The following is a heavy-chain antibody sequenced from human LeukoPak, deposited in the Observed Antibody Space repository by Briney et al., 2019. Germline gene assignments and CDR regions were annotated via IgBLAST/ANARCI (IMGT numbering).Heavy chain of an antibody. D-gene: IGHD2-2*01. CDR2: INAGNGNT. J-gene: IGHJ4*02. CDR3: ARATYYCSSTSCYGATYFDY. V-gene: IGHV1-3*01. CDR1: GYTFTRYA. Sequence: ASVKVSCKTSGYTFTRYAMHWERQAPGQRLEWMGWINAGNGNTKYSQEFQGRVTITRDTSASTAYMELSRLRSEDTAVYYCARATYYCSSTSCYGATYFDYWGQGTLVTVSS.